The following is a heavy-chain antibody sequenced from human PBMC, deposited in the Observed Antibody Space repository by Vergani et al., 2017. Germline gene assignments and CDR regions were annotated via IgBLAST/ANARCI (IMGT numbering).Heavy chain of an antibody. CDR1: GFTFSSYG. CDR3: ARERDWFDP. CDR2: IWYDGSNK. V-gene: IGHV3-33*01. Sequence: QVQLVESGGGVVQPGRSLRLSCAASGFTFSSYGMHWVRQAPGKGLEWVAVIWYDGSNKYYADSVKGRFTISRDKTKNTLYLQMNSLRAEDTAVYYCARERDWFDPWGQGTLVTVSS. J-gene: IGHJ5*02.